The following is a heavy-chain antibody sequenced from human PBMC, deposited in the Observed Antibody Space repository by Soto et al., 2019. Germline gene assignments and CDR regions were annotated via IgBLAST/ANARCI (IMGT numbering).Heavy chain of an antibody. D-gene: IGHD6-13*01. CDR2: ISGSGGST. CDR3: AKVGGYSSSWGLGY. V-gene: IGHV3-23*01. CDR1: GFTFSSYA. J-gene: IGHJ4*02. Sequence: GGSLRLSCAASGFTFSSYAMSWVRQAPGKGLEWVSAISGSGGSTYYADSVKGRFTISRDNSKNTLYLQMNSLRAADTAVYYCAKVGGYSSSWGLGYWGQGTLVTVSS.